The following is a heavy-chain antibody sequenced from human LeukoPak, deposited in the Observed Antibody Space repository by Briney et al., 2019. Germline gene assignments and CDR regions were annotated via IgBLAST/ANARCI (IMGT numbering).Heavy chain of an antibody. V-gene: IGHV1-69*05. CDR3: AGALDTAMVTSSGGFDY. Sequence: SVKVSCKASGGTFSSYAISWVRQAPGQGLEWMGGIIPIFGTANYAQKFQGRVTITTDESTSTAYMELSSLRSEDTAVYYCAGALDTAMVTSSGGFDYWGQGTLVTVSS. J-gene: IGHJ4*02. CDR2: IIPIFGTA. CDR1: GGTFSSYA. D-gene: IGHD5-18*01.